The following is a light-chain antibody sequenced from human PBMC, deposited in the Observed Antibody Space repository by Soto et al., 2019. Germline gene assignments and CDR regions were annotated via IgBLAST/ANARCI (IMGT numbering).Light chain of an antibody. CDR2: LGS. V-gene: IGKV2-28*01. J-gene: IGKJ2*02. CDR1: QSLLHSNGYNY. CDR3: MQALQTPRT. Sequence: IVMTQSPLSLPVTPGEPASISCRSSQSLLHSNGYNYLDWYLQKPGQSPQLLIYLGSNRSSGVPDRFSGSGSGTDFTLKISRVEAEDVGVYYCMQALQTPRTFGQGPKLEIK.